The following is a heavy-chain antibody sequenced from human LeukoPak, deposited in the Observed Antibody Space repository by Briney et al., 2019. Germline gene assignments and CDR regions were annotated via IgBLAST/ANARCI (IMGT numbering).Heavy chain of an antibody. CDR1: GYSFTSYW. CDR3: ARDVRYFDWYWDY. D-gene: IGHD3-9*01. J-gene: IGHJ4*02. CDR2: IDPSDSYT. V-gene: IGHV5-10-1*01. Sequence: GESLRISCKGSGYSFTSYWSSWVRQMPGKGLEWMGRIDPSDSYTNYSPSLQGHVTISADKSISTAYLQWSSLKASDTAMYYCARDVRYFDWYWDYWGQGTLVTVSS.